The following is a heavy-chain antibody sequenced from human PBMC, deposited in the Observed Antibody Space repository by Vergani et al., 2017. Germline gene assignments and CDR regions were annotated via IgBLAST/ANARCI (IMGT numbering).Heavy chain of an antibody. CDR1: GGSISSGDYY. CDR2: IYYSGST. J-gene: IGHJ6*03. D-gene: IGHD2-2*01. V-gene: IGHV4-30-4*08. CDR3: ARHRTRWSGSSTDYYYYMDV. Sequence: QVQLQESGPGLVKPSQTLSLTCTVSGGSISSGDYYWSWIRQPPGKGLEWIGYIYYSGSTYYNPSLKSRVTISVDTSKNQFSLKLSSVTAADTAVYYCARHRTRWSGSSTDYYYYMDVWGKGTTVTVSS.